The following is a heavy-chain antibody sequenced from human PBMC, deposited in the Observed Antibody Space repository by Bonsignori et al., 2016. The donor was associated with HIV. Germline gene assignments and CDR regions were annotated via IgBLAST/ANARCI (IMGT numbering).Heavy chain of an antibody. V-gene: IGHV4-4*07. Sequence: QVLLRESGPGLVKPSETLSLTCSVSGGSLSPYWWNWIRQPAGKGLEWIGRVYPTGPTYYCPSSRVGHHVDRPVQAPGLPEPELSDRADTAVYFCARAPYYGDPYFDNWGQGILVTVSS. CDR1: GGSLSPYW. J-gene: IGHJ4*02. CDR2: VYPTGPT. CDR3: ARAPYYGDPYFDN. D-gene: IGHD4-17*01.